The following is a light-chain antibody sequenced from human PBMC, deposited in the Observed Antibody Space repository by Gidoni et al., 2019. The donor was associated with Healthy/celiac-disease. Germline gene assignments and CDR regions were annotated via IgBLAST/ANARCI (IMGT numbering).Light chain of an antibody. CDR2: WAS. Sequence: VILQSPDSLAVSLCERATINCKSSQGALYSSNNKNYLAWYQQNPGQPPKLLIYWASTRESGVPDRVSGSGSGTYLTLTISSLQAEDVAVYYCQQDYSTPVTFGQXTKLEIK. J-gene: IGKJ2*01. CDR1: QGALYSSNNKNY. CDR3: QQDYSTPVT. V-gene: IGKV4-1*01.